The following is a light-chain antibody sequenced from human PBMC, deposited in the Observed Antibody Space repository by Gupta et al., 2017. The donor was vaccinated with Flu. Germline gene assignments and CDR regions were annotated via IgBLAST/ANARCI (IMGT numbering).Light chain of an antibody. CDR3: QHRDNTLGT. V-gene: IGKV1-39*01. CDR1: RRVNIY. Sequence: IHMTQSPSSLSAYVGDRVTITCRASRRVNIYLNWFQQKPGKAPTLLIFGASRVKSGVPPRFSGGGSGTEFTLAISGLQPEDSATYSCQHRDNTLGTFGQGTRVDIK. J-gene: IGKJ1*01. CDR2: GAS.